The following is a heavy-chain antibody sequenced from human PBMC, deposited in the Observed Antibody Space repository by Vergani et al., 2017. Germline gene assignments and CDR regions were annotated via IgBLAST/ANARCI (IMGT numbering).Heavy chain of an antibody. Sequence: EVQLVESGGGLVKPGGSLRLSCAASGFTFSSYSMNWVRQAPGKGLEWVSSISSSSSYIYYADSVKGRFTISRDNAKNSLYLQMKSLRAEDTAVYYCAGWRRSGWTDAFDIWGQGTMVTVSS. V-gene: IGHV3-21*01. J-gene: IGHJ3*02. CDR2: ISSSSSYI. CDR3: AGWRRSGWTDAFDI. CDR1: GFTFSSYS. D-gene: IGHD3-3*01.